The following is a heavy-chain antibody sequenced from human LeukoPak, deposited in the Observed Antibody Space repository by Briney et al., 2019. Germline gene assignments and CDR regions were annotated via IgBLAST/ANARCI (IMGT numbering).Heavy chain of an antibody. CDR3: ARTSGFFDSSGFYQQNPYYFQY. CDR1: GDSFIGYF. J-gene: IGHJ4*02. Sequence: SETLSLTCAASGDSFIGYFWTWIRQAPGEGLEWIGDINHSGRTNYNPFLQRRVSISVDTSKNQFSLNVTSVTGADTAVYYCARTSGFFDSSGFYQQNPYYFQYWGQGVLVTVSS. V-gene: IGHV4-34*01. D-gene: IGHD3-22*01. CDR2: INHSGRT.